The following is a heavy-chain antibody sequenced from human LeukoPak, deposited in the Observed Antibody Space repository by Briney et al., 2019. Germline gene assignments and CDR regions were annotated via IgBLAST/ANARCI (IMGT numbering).Heavy chain of an antibody. CDR3: ARGLRDTFCSGGSCYSDY. J-gene: IGHJ4*02. V-gene: IGHV1-69*05. CDR1: GGSLSTYV. D-gene: IGHD2-15*01. CDR2: IIPIFGTT. Sequence: SVKVSRKAFGGSLSTYVISWVRQAPGQGLEWMGAIIPIFGTTNCAQRFQGRVTITTDESTSTAYMELSSLISGDTAMYYCARGLRDTFCSGGSCYSDYWGQGTLVTVSS.